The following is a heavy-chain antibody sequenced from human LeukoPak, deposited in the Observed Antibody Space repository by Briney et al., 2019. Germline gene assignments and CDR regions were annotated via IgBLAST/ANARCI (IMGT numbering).Heavy chain of an antibody. CDR2: IYISGST. J-gene: IGHJ4*02. Sequence: SETLSLTCTVSGASIDSHYWSWIRQPAGKGLEWIGRIYISGSTNYNSSLQSRVTMSVDTSQNQSSLKLTSVTAADTAVYYCARALNPLPGTYYFDYWGQGTLVTVSS. D-gene: IGHD2-15*01. CDR3: ARALNPLPGTYYFDY. V-gene: IGHV4-4*07. CDR1: GASIDSHY.